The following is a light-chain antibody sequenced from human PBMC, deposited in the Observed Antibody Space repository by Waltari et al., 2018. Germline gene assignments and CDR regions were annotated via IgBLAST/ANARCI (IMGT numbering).Light chain of an antibody. CDR2: WAY. Sequence: IVVTQSPDSLAVSLGERVTINCRSNQSLLYDSNNRSYLAWYQQKPGQPPRPLIYWAYMRQSGVPDRFTGSGSGTDFTLTISSLQAEDVAVYYCQQYFSTPWTFGHETAVEIK. CDR1: QSLLYDSNNRSY. CDR3: QQYFSTPWT. V-gene: IGKV4-1*01. J-gene: IGKJ1*01.